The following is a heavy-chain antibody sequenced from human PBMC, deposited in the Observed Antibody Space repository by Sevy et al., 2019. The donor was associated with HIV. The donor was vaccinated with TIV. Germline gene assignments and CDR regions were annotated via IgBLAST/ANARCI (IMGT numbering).Heavy chain of an antibody. CDR2: IHYTGGT. D-gene: IGHD5-18*01. J-gene: IGHJ4*02. CDR3: ASKRGYNHGPFDY. Sequence: SETLSLTCTVSGGSISNSDSYWSWIRQPPGKGLEWIGYIHYTGGTYYNPFLKSRVAMSVDTPETQFSLKLSSMTEADTAVDYCASKRGYNHGPFDYWGQGTLVTVSS. V-gene: IGHV4-30-4*02. CDR1: GGSISNSDSY.